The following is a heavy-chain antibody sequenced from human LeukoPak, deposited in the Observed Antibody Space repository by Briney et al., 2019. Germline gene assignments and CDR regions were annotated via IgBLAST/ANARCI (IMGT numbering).Heavy chain of an antibody. CDR2: INWNRRKI. V-gene: IGHV3-9*01. D-gene: IGHD3-22*01. CDR3: VKDKTAWLFGGEYYHYGMDV. Sequence: GRSLRLSCATSGFTFDDSAMHWVRQAPGKGLEWVAGINWNRRKIGYADSVRGRFTISTHIAKNSLYLQMNSLRPEDTALYYCVKDKTAWLFGGEYYHYGMDVWGQGTTVIVSS. CDR1: GFTFDDSA. J-gene: IGHJ6*02.